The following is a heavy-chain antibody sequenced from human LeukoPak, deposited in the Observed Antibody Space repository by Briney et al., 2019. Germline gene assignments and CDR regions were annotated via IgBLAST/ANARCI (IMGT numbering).Heavy chain of an antibody. D-gene: IGHD1-7*01. Sequence: GGSLRLSCAASGFTFSSYEMNWVRQAPGKGLEWVSYISSSGSTIYYADSVKGRFTISRDNAKNSLYLQMNSLRAEDTAVYYCAKTGTTMSRNWYFDLWGRGTLVTVSS. V-gene: IGHV3-48*03. J-gene: IGHJ2*01. CDR2: ISSSGSTI. CDR1: GFTFSSYE. CDR3: AKTGTTMSRNWYFDL.